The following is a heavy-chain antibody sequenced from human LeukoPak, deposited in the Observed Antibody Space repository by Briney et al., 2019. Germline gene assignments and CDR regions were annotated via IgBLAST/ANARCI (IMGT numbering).Heavy chain of an antibody. CDR2: TGPNNEYI. V-gene: IGHV3-21*06. J-gene: IGHJ4*02. CDR3: ARVLSGTYPPFYFAS. CDR1: GFTFSSHA. D-gene: IGHD1-26*01. Sequence: GESLRLSCAASGFTFSSHAMSWVRQAPGKGLEWVSSTGPNNEYIYQADPVRGGFTLSRDNAKHSLFPQSDSQRPEDTALYYCARVLSGTYPPFYFASWGEGTLVTVSS.